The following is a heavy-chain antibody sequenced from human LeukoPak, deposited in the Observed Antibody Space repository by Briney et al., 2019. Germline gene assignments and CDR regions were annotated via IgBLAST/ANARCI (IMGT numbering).Heavy chain of an antibody. CDR1: GFTFSSYA. CDR2: ISGSGGST. V-gene: IGHV3-23*01. Sequence: GGSLRLSCAASGFTFSSYAMSWVRQAPGKGLEWVAAISGSGGSTYYAGSVTGRFTISRDNSKNTLYLQMNSLRAEDTAVYYCARDKPHHYYYYGMDVWGQGTTVTVS. J-gene: IGHJ6*02. CDR3: ARDKPHHYYYYGMDV.